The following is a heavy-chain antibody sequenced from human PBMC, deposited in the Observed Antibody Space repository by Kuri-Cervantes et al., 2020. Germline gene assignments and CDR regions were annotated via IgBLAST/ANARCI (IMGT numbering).Heavy chain of an antibody. CDR2: IRSKANSYAS. Sequence: GESLKISCAASGFTFSGSAMHWVRQASGKGLEWVGRIRSKANSYASAYAASVKGRFTISRDDSKNTAYLQMNSPKTEDTAVYYCARVTSGAFDIWGQGTMVTVSS. V-gene: IGHV3-73*01. CDR1: GFTFSGSA. CDR3: ARVTSGAFDI. J-gene: IGHJ3*02.